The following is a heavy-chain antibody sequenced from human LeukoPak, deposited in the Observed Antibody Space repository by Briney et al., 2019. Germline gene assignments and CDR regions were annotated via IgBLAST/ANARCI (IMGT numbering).Heavy chain of an antibody. D-gene: IGHD2-2*01. J-gene: IGHJ5*02. CDR2: INPSGGST. CDR1: GYTFTSYY. Sequence: ASVKVSFKSSGYTFTSYYLHWVRQAPGQGLESMAIINPSGGSTSYAQKFQGRVTMTRDTSTRAVYMELSSLRSEDTALYYCAREQSVVPAANNWFDPWGQGTLVTVSS. CDR3: AREQSVVPAANNWFDP. V-gene: IGHV1-46*01.